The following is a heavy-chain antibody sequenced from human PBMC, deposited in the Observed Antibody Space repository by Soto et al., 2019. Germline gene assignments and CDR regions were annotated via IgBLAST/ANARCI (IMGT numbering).Heavy chain of an antibody. CDR2: IIPIFGTA. CDR3: ARRVRGGMDV. D-gene: IGHD3-10*01. CDR1: GGTFSSYA. V-gene: IGHV1-69*06. J-gene: IGHJ6*02. Sequence: ASVKVSCKASGGTFSSYAISWVRQAPGQRLEWMGGIIPIFGTANYAQKFQGRVTITADKSTSTAYMELSSLRSEDTAVDYCARRVRGGMDVWGQGTTVTVSS.